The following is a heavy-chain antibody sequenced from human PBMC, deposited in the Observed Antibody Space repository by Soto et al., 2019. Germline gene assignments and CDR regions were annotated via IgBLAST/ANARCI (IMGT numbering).Heavy chain of an antibody. Sequence: QVPLVQSGAEVKKPGSSVKVSCKASGGSFSKYSISWIRQAPGQGLEWMGRIIPYLGVITYAQKFKGRVTISADEFTGTGHRELNSLGSEDTATYFSASVSAPDVDYWGQGSLITVS. D-gene: IGHD3-3*01. CDR1: GGSFSKYS. CDR2: IIPYLGVI. CDR3: ASVSAPDVDY. J-gene: IGHJ4*02. V-gene: IGHV1-69*02.